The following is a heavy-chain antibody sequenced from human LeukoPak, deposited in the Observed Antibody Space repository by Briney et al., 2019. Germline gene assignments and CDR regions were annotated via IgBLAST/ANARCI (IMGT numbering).Heavy chain of an antibody. CDR1: GFNFGYYR. CDR2: IRKKDSGGTA. Sequence: PGRSLRLSCTASGFNFGYYRMSWVRQAPGKGLEWVGFIRKKDSGGTAEYAASVRGRFTISRDDSNSIAYLQMTSLKIEDTAVYYCTRGFSAYWGQGTLVTVSS. V-gene: IGHV3-49*02. D-gene: IGHD2/OR15-2a*01. CDR3: TRGFSAY. J-gene: IGHJ4*02.